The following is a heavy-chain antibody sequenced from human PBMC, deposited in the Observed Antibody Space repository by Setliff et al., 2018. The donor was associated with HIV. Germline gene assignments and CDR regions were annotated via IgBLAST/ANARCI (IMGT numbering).Heavy chain of an antibody. CDR1: GYTFTSYG. CDR3: ASNWGSVGY. Sequence: ASVKVSCKASGYTFTSYGISWVRQAPGQGLEWMGWISAYNGNTNYAQKLQGRVTMTTDESTSTAYMELSSLRSEDTAVYYCASNWGSVGYWGQGTLVTVSS. J-gene: IGHJ4*02. D-gene: IGHD7-27*01. CDR2: ISAYNGNT. V-gene: IGHV1-18*01.